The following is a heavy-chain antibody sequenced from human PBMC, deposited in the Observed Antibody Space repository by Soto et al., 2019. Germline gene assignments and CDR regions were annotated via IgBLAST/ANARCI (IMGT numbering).Heavy chain of an antibody. CDR1: GGSISSSNW. CDR3: ARVSWLGEEQKYYYGRDV. Sequence: PSETLSLTCAVSGGSISSSNWWSWVRQPPGKGLEWIGEIYHSGSTNYNPSLKSRVTISVDKSKNQFSLNLSSVTAADTAVYCCARVSWLGEEQKYYYGRDVWGQGTRVTVSS. J-gene: IGHJ6*02. V-gene: IGHV4-4*01. CDR2: IYHSGST. D-gene: IGHD3-10*01.